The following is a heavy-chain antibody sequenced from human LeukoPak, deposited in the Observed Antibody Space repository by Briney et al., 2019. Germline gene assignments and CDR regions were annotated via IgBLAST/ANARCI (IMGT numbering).Heavy chain of an antibody. CDR1: GFTFSSYA. CDR3: AKKGSIAAYYFDY. V-gene: IGHV3-23*01. CDR2: ISGSGGSA. D-gene: IGHD6-6*01. Sequence: GGSLRLSCAASGFTFSSYAMSWVRQAPGKGLEWVSAISGSGGSAYYADSVKGRFTISRDNSKNTQYLQMNSLRAEDTAVYYCAKKGSIAAYYFDYWGQGTLVTVSS. J-gene: IGHJ4*02.